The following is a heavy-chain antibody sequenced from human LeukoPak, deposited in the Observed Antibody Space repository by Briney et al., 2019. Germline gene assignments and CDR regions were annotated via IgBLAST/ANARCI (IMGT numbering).Heavy chain of an antibody. J-gene: IGHJ4*02. CDR1: GFTFSSYG. Sequence: GGSLRLSCAASGFTFSSYGMHWVRQAPGKGLEWVAFIRYDGSNKYYADSVKGRFTISRDNSKNTLYLQMNSLRAEDKAVYYCAKVDYYYDSSGYFFDYWGQGTLVTVSS. CDR3: AKVDYYYDSSGYFFDY. D-gene: IGHD3-22*01. CDR2: IRYDGSNK. V-gene: IGHV3-30*02.